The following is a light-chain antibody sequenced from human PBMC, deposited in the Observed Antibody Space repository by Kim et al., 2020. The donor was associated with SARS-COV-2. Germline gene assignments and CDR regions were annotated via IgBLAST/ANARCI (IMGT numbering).Light chain of an antibody. CDR1: RNIDGW. CDR3: QQYRSYPWT. CDR2: KAS. J-gene: IGKJ2*02. V-gene: IGKV1-5*03. Sequence: SVSVGDKITIAWRASRNIDGWVAWYQEKRGRAPKLLIYKASTLKSGVPSTFSGSGSGTEFTLTTRSLQPDDFATYYCQQYRSYPWTFGQGTKLEI.